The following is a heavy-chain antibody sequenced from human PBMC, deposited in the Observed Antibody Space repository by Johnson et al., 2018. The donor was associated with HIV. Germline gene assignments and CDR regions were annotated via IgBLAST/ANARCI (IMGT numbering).Heavy chain of an antibody. CDR1: GVIFSDYY. V-gene: IGHV3-11*04. D-gene: IGHD6-13*01. Sequence: QVQLVESGGGVVRPGGSLRLSCAVSGVIFSDYYMSWIRQAPGKGLEWVSYISSSGSSIYYADSVKGRFTISRDNAENSLYLQMNSLRAEDTAVYYCARDGGVAAAVGVVAFDIWGQGTLVTVSS. CDR3: ARDGGVAAAVGVVAFDI. J-gene: IGHJ3*02. CDR2: ISSSGSSI.